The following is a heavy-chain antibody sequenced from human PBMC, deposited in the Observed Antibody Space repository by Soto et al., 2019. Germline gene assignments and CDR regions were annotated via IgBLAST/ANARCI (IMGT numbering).Heavy chain of an antibody. Sequence: ASVEVSCKXSGYTFTGYYMHWVRQAPGQGLEWMGWINPNSGGTNYAQKFQGWVTMTRDTSISTAYMELSRLRSDDTAVYYCAREQRGAGYYYGMDVWGQGTTVTVSS. CDR2: INPNSGGT. D-gene: IGHD1-1*01. V-gene: IGHV1-2*04. CDR1: GYTFTGYY. CDR3: AREQRGAGYYYGMDV. J-gene: IGHJ6*02.